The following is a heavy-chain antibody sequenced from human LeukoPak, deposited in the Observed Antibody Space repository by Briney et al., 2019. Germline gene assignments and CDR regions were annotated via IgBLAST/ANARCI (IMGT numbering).Heavy chain of an antibody. Sequence: PSETLSLTCTVSGDSISSGSCFWSWIRQPAGKGLEWIGRISTTGSTNYNPTLKSRISISAVTSKNQFSLSLTSVTAADTAVYYCGRAPYGPLDHWGQGILVTVSS. CDR2: ISTTGST. V-gene: IGHV4-61*02. J-gene: IGHJ4*02. CDR1: GDSISSGSCF. D-gene: IGHD3-10*01. CDR3: GRAPYGPLDH.